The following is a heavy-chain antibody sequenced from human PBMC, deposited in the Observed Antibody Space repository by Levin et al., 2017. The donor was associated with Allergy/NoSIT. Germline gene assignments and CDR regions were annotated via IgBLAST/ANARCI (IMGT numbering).Heavy chain of an antibody. D-gene: IGHD3-22*01. CDR3: AKDFDTSGTAPDY. CDR2: ISYDGTNR. CDR1: GFTFSAYG. V-gene: IGHV3-30*18. J-gene: IGHJ4*02. Sequence: GSLRLSCAASGFTFSAYGMHWVRQAPGKGLEWLTSISYDGTNRYYADSVRGRITISRDNSKNTLSLQMARLRAEDTAVYYCAKDFDTSGTAPDYWGQGALVTVSS.